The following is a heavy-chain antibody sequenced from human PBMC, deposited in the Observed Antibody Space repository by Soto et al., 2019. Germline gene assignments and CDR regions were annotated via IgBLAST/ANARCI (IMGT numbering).Heavy chain of an antibody. CDR2: LNRDGRRT. Sequence: VQLVESGGGLVQPGGSLRLSCAASGFTFSNYWMHWVRQVPGQGPVWVSRLNRDGRRTDYADSVRGRFTIFRDNARNTLYLQMNSLRAEDTAMYYCARDLGGAGSYWGQGTLVTVSS. D-gene: IGHD1-26*01. CDR1: GFTFSNYW. J-gene: IGHJ4*02. V-gene: IGHV3-74*01. CDR3: ARDLGGAGSY.